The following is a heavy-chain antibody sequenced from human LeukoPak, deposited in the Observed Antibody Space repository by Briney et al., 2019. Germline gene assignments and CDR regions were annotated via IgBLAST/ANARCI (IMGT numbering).Heavy chain of an antibody. D-gene: IGHD3-22*01. CDR1: GYTFTGYY. J-gene: IGHJ5*02. Sequence: ASVKVSCKASGYTFTGYYMHWVRQAPGQGLGWMGWINPNSGGTNYAQKFQGRVTMTRDTSISTAYMELSRLRSDDTAVYYCARIVVPTGMWFDPWGQGTLVTVSS. CDR3: ARIVVPTGMWFDP. V-gene: IGHV1-2*02. CDR2: INPNSGGT.